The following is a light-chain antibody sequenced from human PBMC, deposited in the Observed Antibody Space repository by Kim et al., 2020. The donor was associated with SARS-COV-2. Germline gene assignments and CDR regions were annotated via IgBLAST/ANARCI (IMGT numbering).Light chain of an antibody. CDR1: QSIGIS. J-gene: IGKJ5*01. CDR2: YAS. Sequence: VLTQSPDFQSVTPRQRITITCRASQSIGISLHWYQQKPDQSPKLVIKYASQSISGVPSRFSGSGSGTEFTLTINSLEAEDAATYYCHQTSSFPTVGQGTRLEIK. V-gene: IGKV6-21*02. CDR3: HQTSSFPT.